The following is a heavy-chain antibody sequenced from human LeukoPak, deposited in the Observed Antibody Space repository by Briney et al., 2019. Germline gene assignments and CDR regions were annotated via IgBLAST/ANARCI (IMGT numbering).Heavy chain of an antibody. CDR2: ISAYNGNT. V-gene: IGHV1-18*01. J-gene: IGHJ4*02. D-gene: IGHD6-19*01. Sequence: GASVKVSCKASGYTFTSYGISWVRQAPGQGLEWMGWISAYNGNTNYAQKLPGRVTMTTDTSTSTAYMELRSLRSDDTAVYYCARDRVRVEQWQVQPALRSMGYWGQGTLVTVSS. CDR3: ARDRVRVEQWQVQPALRSMGY. CDR1: GYTFTSYG.